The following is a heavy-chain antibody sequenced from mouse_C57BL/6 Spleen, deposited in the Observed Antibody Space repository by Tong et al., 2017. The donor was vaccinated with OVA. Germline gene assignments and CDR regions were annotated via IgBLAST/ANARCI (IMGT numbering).Heavy chain of an antibody. CDR2: IDPANGNT. D-gene: IGHD1-1*01. CDR3: ALNCYGSSPWFAY. CDR1: GFNIKNTY. Sequence: EVQLQESVAELVRPGASVKLSCTASGFNIKNTYMHWVKQRPEQGLEWIGRIDPANGNTKYAPKFQGKATITADTSSNTAYLQLSSLTSEDTAIYYCALNCYGSSPWFAYWGQGTLVTVSA. V-gene: IGHV14-3*01. J-gene: IGHJ3*01.